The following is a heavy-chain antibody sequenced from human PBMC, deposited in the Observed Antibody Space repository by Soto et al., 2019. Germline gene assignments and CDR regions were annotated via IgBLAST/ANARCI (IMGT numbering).Heavy chain of an antibody. CDR3: ARQREDVVLVAATANYYFDY. CDR2: IWYDGSNK. CDR1: GFTFSSYG. Sequence: QVQLVESGGGVVQPGRSLRLSCAASGFTFSSYGMHWVRQAPGKGLEWVAVIWYDGSNKYYADSVKGRFTISRDNSKNTLYLQMNSLRAEDTAVYYCARQREDVVLVAATANYYFDYWGQGTLVTVSS. J-gene: IGHJ4*02. D-gene: IGHD2-15*01. V-gene: IGHV3-33*01.